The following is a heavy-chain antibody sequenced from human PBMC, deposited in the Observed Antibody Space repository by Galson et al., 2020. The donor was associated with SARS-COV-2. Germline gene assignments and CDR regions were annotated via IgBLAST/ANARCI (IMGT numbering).Heavy chain of an antibody. CDR2: INSDGSST. CDR1: GFTFSSYW. D-gene: IGHD2-2*01. J-gene: IGHJ5*02. Sequence: GESLKISCAASGFTFSSYWMPWVRQAPGKGLVWVSRINSDGSSTSYADSVKGRFTISRDNAKNTLYLQMNSLRAEDTAVYYCARGPPDIVVVPAARNWFDPWGQGTLVTVSS. V-gene: IGHV3-74*01. CDR3: ARGPPDIVVVPAARNWFDP.